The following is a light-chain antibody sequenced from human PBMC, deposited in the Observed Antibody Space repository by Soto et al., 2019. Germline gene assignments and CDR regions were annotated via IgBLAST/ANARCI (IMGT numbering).Light chain of an antibody. CDR2: GAS. J-gene: IGKJ5*01. Sequence: EIVMTQSPATLSVSPGERATLSCRASQSVSSNLAWYQQKPGQAPRLLIYGASTRATGIPARFSGSGSGTAFTLTISSLQSEDVAVYYCQQYNNWPPAITFGQGTGLEIK. CDR3: QQYNNWPPAIT. V-gene: IGKV3-15*01. CDR1: QSVSSN.